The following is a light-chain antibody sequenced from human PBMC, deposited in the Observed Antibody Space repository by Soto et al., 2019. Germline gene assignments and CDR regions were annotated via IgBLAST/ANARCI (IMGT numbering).Light chain of an antibody. CDR2: EVS. CDR1: SSDVGGYNY. Sequence: QSALTQPASVSGSPGQSITISCTGTSSDVGGYNYVSWYHHHPGKAPNLMIYEVSNRPSGVSNRSSGSNSGNTASLTISGLQAEDEADYYCSSYKSSSTRVFGGGTKLTVL. J-gene: IGLJ2*01. V-gene: IGLV2-14*01. CDR3: SSYKSSSTRV.